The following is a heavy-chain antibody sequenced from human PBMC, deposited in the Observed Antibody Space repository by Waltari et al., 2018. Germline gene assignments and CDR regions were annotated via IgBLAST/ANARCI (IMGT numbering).Heavy chain of an antibody. CDR1: GFTFSSYS. V-gene: IGHV3-21*01. D-gene: IGHD2-15*01. Sequence: EVQLVESGGGLVKPGGSLRLSCAASGFTFSSYSMNWVRQAPGKGLEWVSSISSSSSYIYYADSVKGRFTISRDNAKNSLDLQMNSLRAEDTAVYYCARDNGRYCSGGSCYPDCYDYWGQGTLVTVSS. J-gene: IGHJ4*02. CDR2: ISSSSSYI. CDR3: ARDNGRYCSGGSCYPDCYDY.